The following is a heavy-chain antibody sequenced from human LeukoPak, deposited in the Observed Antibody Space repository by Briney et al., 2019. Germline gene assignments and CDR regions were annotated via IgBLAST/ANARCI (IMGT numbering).Heavy chain of an antibody. J-gene: IGHJ3*02. Sequence: SETLSLTCTVSGGSISSYYWSWIRQPPGKGLEWIGYIYYSGSTYYNPSLKSRVTISVDTSKNQFSLKLSSVTAADTAVYYCARLRTYYFDSNTYFIWFDIWGQGTLVPVSS. CDR2: IYYSGST. CDR1: GGSISSYY. V-gene: IGHV4-59*08. D-gene: IGHD3-22*01. CDR3: ARLRTYYFDSNTYFIWFDI.